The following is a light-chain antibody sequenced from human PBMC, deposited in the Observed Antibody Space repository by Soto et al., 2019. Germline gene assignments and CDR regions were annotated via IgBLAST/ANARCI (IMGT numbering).Light chain of an antibody. Sequence: DIQMTQSPSTLSSSVGDRVTITCRASQNINSALVWYQQKPGKAPNLLLYKASSLESGVPLRFSGSGSGTEFTLTISSLQSEDFATYYCQQHKSYPRTFGQGTKVEIK. CDR1: QNINSA. J-gene: IGKJ1*01. V-gene: IGKV1-5*03. CDR2: KAS. CDR3: QQHKSYPRT.